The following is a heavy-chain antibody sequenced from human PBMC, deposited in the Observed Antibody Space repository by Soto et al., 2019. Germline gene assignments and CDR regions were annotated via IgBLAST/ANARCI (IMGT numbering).Heavy chain of an antibody. J-gene: IGHJ6*02. Sequence: SETLSLTFTVSGASISSSNYYWGWIRQPPGRGLEWIGTMYYSGRTYYNPSLKSRVTTSVDTSKNQFSLKLSAVTATDTAVYYCARHGNTVTTGYYYGMDVWGQGTKVTVSS. CDR3: ARHGNTVTTGYYYGMDV. CDR1: GASISSSNYY. CDR2: MYYSGRT. D-gene: IGHD4-17*01. V-gene: IGHV4-39*01.